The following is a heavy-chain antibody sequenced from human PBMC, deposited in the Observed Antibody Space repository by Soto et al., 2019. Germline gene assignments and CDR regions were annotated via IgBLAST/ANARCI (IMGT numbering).Heavy chain of an antibody. CDR1: GFTLSTYG. V-gene: IGHV3-30*18. CDR3: AKDGNVFSSGWYAPSLDY. J-gene: IGHJ4*02. D-gene: IGHD6-19*01. CDR2: ISYDGGNK. Sequence: GGSLRLSCAASGFTLSTYGMHWVRQAPGKGLAWVAVISYDGGNKYYTDSVKDRFTVSRDNSKNTVYLQMNSLRAEDTAVYFCAKDGNVFSSGWYAPSLDYWGQGA.